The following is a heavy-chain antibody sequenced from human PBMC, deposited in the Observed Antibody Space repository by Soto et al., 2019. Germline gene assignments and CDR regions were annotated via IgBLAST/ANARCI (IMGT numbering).Heavy chain of an antibody. CDR1: GFTFSSYA. CDR2: ISGSGGST. V-gene: IGHV3-23*01. J-gene: IGHJ4*02. CDR3: AKRRSVGTRPFDY. D-gene: IGHD6-6*01. Sequence: EVQLLESGGGLVQPGGSLRLSCAASGFTFSSYAMSWVRQAPGKGLEWVSAISGSGGSTYYADSVKGRFTISRDNSKNTMYLQMNSLRAEDTAVYYCAKRRSVGTRPFDYWGQGTLVTVSS.